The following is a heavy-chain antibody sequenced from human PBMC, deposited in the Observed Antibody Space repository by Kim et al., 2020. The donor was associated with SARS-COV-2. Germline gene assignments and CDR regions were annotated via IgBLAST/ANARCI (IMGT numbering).Heavy chain of an antibody. Sequence: YAQKFQGRVTITADESTSTAYMELSSLRSEDTAVYYWARGDSSGQNWFDPWGQGTLVTVSS. CDR3: ARGDSSGQNWFDP. V-gene: IGHV1-69*01. D-gene: IGHD3-22*01. J-gene: IGHJ5*02.